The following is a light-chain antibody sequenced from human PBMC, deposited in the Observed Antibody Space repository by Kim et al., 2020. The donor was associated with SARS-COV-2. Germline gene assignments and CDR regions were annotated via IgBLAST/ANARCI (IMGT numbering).Light chain of an antibody. J-gene: IGLJ7*01. CDR1: SGSIASNY. V-gene: IGLV6-57*03. Sequence: KTVTIACTRSSGSIASNYVQWYQQRPGSAPTTVIYEDNQRPSGVPDRFSGSIDSSSNSASLIISGLKTEDEADYYCQSYDSSNLAVFGGGTQLTVL. CDR3: QSYDSSNLAV. CDR2: EDN.